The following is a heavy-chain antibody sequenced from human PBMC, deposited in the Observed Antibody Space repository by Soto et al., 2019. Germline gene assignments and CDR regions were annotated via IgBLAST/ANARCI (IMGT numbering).Heavy chain of an antibody. V-gene: IGHV4-4*02. J-gene: IGHJ4*02. Sequence: SETLSLTCAVSGVSLTSGNWWTWVRQSPQRGLEYIGEIFHDGTANYYPSFERRVAMSVDTSRNQFSLKLTTVNAADMAVYFCSRLVYDTRLNYMYFDFWGPGTLVTVSS. CDR1: GVSLTSGNW. D-gene: IGHD3-10*01. CDR2: IFHDGTA. CDR3: SRLVYDTRLNYMYFDF.